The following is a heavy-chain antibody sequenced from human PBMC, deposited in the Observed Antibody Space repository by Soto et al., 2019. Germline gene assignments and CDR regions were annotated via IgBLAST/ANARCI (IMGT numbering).Heavy chain of an antibody. V-gene: IGHV3-23*01. CDR3: AKTTKVGRIQLWTYFDY. J-gene: IGHJ4*02. CDR2: ICGSGGST. CDR1: GFTFSSYA. D-gene: IGHD5-18*01. Sequence: PGGSLRLSCAASGFTFSSYAMSWVRQAPGKGLEWVAAICGSGGSTYYADSVKGRFTISRDNSKNTLYLQMNSLRAEDTAVYYCAKTTKVGRIQLWTYFDYWGQGTLDTVSS.